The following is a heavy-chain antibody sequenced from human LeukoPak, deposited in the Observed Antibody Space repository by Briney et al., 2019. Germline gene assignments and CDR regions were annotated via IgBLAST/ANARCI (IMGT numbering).Heavy chain of an antibody. D-gene: IGHD3-10*01. J-gene: IGHJ4*02. CDR2: IYTSGST. V-gene: IGHV4-61*02. CDR3: ARAFTMVRRVITPYYFDY. Sequence: SQTLSLTCTVSGGSISSGSYYWSWIRQPAGKGLEWIGRIYTSGSTNYNPSLKSRVTISVDTSKNQFSLKLSSVTAADTAVYYCARAFTMVRRVITPYYFDYWGQGTLVTVSS. CDR1: GGSISSGSYY.